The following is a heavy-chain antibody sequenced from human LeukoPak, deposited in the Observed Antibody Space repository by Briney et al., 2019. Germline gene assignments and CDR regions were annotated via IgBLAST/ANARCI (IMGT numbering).Heavy chain of an antibody. D-gene: IGHD4-17*01. Sequence: GGSLRLSCAASGFTFSSYAMHWVRQAPGKGLEWVAVISYDGSNKYYADSVKGRFTISRDNSKNTLYLQMNSLRAEDTAVYYCASGNSYGDYVGYWGQGTLVTVSS. J-gene: IGHJ4*02. V-gene: IGHV3-30-3*01. CDR1: GFTFSSYA. CDR2: ISYDGSNK. CDR3: ASGNSYGDYVGY.